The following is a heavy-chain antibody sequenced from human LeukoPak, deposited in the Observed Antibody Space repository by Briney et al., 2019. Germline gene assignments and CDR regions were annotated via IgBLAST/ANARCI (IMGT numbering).Heavy chain of an antibody. D-gene: IGHD3-10*01. CDR1: GFTFSSYA. J-gene: IGHJ6*02. CDR2: ISGSGGST. Sequence: GGSLRLSCAASGFTFSSYAMSWVRQAPGKGLEWVSAISGSGGSTYYADSVKGRFTISRDNSKNTLYLQMISLRAEDTAVYYCASSGSYVAHYYGMDVWGQGTTVTVS. CDR3: ASSGSYVAHYYGMDV. V-gene: IGHV3-23*01.